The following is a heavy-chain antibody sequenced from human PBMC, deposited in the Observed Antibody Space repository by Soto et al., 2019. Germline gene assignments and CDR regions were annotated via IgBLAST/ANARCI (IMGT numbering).Heavy chain of an antibody. J-gene: IGHJ5*02. Sequence: SETLSLTCTVSGGSIDTYYWSWIRQPPGKGLEWIGYIHYTGSTDYNPSLKSRVTLSVDTSKNQFSLKLNSVTAADTAVYYCAKYYADGGGFDPWGQGALVTVSS. CDR1: GGSIDTYY. CDR3: AKYYADGGGFDP. V-gene: IGHV4-59*08. D-gene: IGHD4-17*01. CDR2: IHYTGST.